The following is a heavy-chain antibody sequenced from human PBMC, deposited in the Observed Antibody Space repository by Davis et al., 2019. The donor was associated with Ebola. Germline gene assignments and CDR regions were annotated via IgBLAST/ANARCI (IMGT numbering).Heavy chain of an antibody. Sequence: KVSCKGSGYSFTSYWISWVRQMPGKGLEWMGRIDPSDSYTNYSPSFQGHVTISADKSISTAYLQWSSLKASDTAMYYCARQGGGSGRLTSFDYWAQGTLVTVSS. CDR2: IDPSDSYT. CDR3: ARQGGGSGRLTSFDY. CDR1: GYSFTSYW. J-gene: IGHJ4*02. D-gene: IGHD1-26*01. V-gene: IGHV5-10-1*01.